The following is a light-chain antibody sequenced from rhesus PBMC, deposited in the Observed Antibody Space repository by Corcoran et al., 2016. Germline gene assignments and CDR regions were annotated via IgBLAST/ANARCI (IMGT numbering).Light chain of an antibody. CDR2: DAS. CDR3: QQRNTFPFT. V-gene: IGKV1-38*01. CDR1: QGISSY. J-gene: IGKJ3*01. Sequence: DIQLTQSPSSLSASVGDRVTITCRASQGISSYLAWYQQKSGKAPKLLIFDASSLQSGVPSRFSGNGSWIDFTLTIIKLQPEDFSPYYCQQRNTFPFTFGPGTKLDIK.